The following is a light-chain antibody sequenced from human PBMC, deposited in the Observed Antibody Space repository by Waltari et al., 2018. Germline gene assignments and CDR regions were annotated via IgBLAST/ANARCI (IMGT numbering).Light chain of an antibody. J-gene: IGLJ1*01. Sequence: QTVVTQEPSLTVSPGGTVTLTCASSTGAVTSGSFPTWFQQRPGQPPRSRIYRTNNKPSWTPARFSGSLIGGKAALTLSGVQPEDEAEYYCLLFYGGAYVFGTGTKLTVL. CDR2: RTN. V-gene: IGLV7-43*01. CDR3: LLFYGGAYV. CDR1: TGAVTSGSF.